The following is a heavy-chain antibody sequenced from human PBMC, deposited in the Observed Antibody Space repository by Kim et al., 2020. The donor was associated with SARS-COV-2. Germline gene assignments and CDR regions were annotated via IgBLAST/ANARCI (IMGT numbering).Heavy chain of an antibody. J-gene: IGHJ4*02. Sequence: SVKVSCKASGGTFSSYAISWVRQAPGQGLEWMGGIIPIFGTANYAQKFQGRVTITADESTSTAYMELSSLRSEDTAVYYCARGDWDSAAAGHYYFDYWGQGTLVTVSS. D-gene: IGHD6-13*01. CDR3: ARGDWDSAAAGHYYFDY. CDR1: GGTFSSYA. V-gene: IGHV1-69*13. CDR2: IIPIFGTA.